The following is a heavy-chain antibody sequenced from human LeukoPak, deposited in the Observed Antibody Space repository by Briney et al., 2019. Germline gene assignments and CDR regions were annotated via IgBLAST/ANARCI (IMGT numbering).Heavy chain of an antibody. V-gene: IGHV4-31*03. CDR3: ASYGSGSYSFDY. Sequence: SETLSLTCTVSGGSISSGGYYWSWIRQHPGKGLEWIGYIYYSGSTYYNPSLKSRVTISVDTSRNQFSLKLSSVTAADTAVYYCASYGSGSYSFDYWGQGTLVTVSS. J-gene: IGHJ4*02. CDR2: IYYSGST. D-gene: IGHD3-10*01. CDR1: GGSISSGGYY.